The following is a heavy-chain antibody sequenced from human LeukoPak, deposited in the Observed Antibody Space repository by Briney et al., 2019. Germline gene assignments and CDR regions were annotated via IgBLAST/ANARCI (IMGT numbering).Heavy chain of an antibody. CDR1: GVASRTDG. V-gene: IGHV3-30*18. Sequence: GRSLRLSCAVSGVASRTDGMPTVRKAPGTGLRWVIVISYDGNHKYYAECVKVRFTISRDNSKNTLYLQMNSLRAEDTALYYCAKDLEGHINGLDVWGQGTTVTVSS. J-gene: IGHJ6*02. D-gene: IGHD2-21*01. CDR2: ISYDGNHK. CDR3: AKDLEGHINGLDV.